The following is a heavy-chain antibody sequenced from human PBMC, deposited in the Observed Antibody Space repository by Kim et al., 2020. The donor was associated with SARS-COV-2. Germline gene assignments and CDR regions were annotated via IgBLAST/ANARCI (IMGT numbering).Heavy chain of an antibody. CDR3: ARGGQWPAAFPFDS. CDR1: GYSFGSYY. Sequence: ASVKVSCKASGYSFGSYYVHWVRQAPGQGLEWMGIINPNSGRTTYAQKFQGRVTMTRDTSTSTVNMEVSRLRSEDTAVYYCARGGQWPAAFPFDSWGQGILVTVSS. J-gene: IGHJ4*01. D-gene: IGHD6-19*01. CDR2: INPNSGRT. V-gene: IGHV1-46*01.